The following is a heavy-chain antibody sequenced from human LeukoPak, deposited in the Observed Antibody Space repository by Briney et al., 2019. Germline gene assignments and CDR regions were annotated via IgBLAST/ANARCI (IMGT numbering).Heavy chain of an antibody. CDR2: INGGST. CDR1: GGSFSGYY. V-gene: IGHV4-34*01. J-gene: IGHJ4*02. Sequence: SETLSLTCAVYGGSFSGYYWSWLPQPPGKGLEWIGEINGGSTNYNPSLKSRVTISVDTSMNQFSLKLSSVTAADTAEYYCARGLWFGESRPYYYDYWGQGNLVTVST. CDR3: ARGLWFGESRPYYYDY. D-gene: IGHD3-10*01.